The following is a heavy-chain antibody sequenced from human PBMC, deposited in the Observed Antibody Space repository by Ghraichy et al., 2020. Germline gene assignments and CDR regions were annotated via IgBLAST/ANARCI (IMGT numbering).Heavy chain of an antibody. CDR1: GGTFSTYA. CDR3: AICSSGMFYFDY. CDR2: IIPLFGKA. D-gene: IGHD1-1*01. Sequence: SVKVSCKASGGTFSTYAISWVRQAPGQGPEWMGGIIPLFGKANYAQRFQGRVSITADGSTSTAYMEVSSLRSEDTAVYYCAICSSGMFYFDYWGQGTLVTVSS. V-gene: IGHV1-69*13. J-gene: IGHJ4*02.